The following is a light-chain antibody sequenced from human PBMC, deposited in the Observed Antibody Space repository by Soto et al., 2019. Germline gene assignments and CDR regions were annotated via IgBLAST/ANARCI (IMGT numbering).Light chain of an antibody. J-gene: IGKJ1*01. CDR2: GTS. Sequence: EVILTQSPGTLSLSPGDRATISCRASQTVNSVSLAWYQQRRGQSPRLLIYGTSNRTNGIPDRFSGSGSGTDFTLTISRLETEDFAVYDCQHFGTTSWFGDASWTFGQGTRVEI. V-gene: IGKV3-20*01. CDR1: QTVNSVS. CDR3: QHFGTTSWFGDASWT.